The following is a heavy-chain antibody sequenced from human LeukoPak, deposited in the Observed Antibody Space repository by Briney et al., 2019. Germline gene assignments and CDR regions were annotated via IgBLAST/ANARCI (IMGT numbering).Heavy chain of an antibody. J-gene: IGHJ4*02. D-gene: IGHD5-24*01. Sequence: SETLSLTCTVSGGSISSGGYYWSWIRQHPGKGLEWIGYIYYSGSTYYNPSLKSRVTISVDTSKNQFSLKLSSVTAADTVVYYCARGRDGYNYHFDYWGQGTLVTVSS. CDR1: GGSISSGGYY. V-gene: IGHV4-31*03. CDR3: ARGRDGYNYHFDY. CDR2: IYYSGST.